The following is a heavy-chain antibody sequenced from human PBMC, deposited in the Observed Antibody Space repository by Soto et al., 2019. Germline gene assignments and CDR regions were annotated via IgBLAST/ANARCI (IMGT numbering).Heavy chain of an antibody. CDR2: IYPGDSDT. D-gene: IGHD3-22*01. V-gene: IGHV5-51*01. CDR1: GYSFTSYW. CDR3: ARHIIPGYYDSSGYHYYYYYYGMDV. J-gene: IGHJ6*02. Sequence: GESLKISCKGSGYSFTSYWIGWVRQMPGKGLEWMGIIYPGDSDTRYSPSFQGQVTISADKSISTAYLQWSSLKASDTAMYYCARHIIPGYYDSSGYHYYYYYYGMDVWGQGTTVTVSS.